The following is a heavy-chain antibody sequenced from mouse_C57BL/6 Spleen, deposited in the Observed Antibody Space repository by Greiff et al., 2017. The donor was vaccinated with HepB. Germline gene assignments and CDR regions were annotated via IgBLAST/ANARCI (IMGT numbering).Heavy chain of an antibody. CDR2: INPGSGGT. CDR3: ARKRGYDYGFDY. D-gene: IGHD2-4*01. V-gene: IGHV1-54*01. CDR1: GYAFTNYL. J-gene: IGHJ2*01. Sequence: QVQLKQSGAELVRPGTSVKVSCKASGYAFTNYLIEWVKQRPGQGLEWIGVINPGSGGTNYNEKFKGKATLTADKSSSTAYMQLSSLTSEDSAVYFCARKRGYDYGFDYWGQGTTLTVSS.